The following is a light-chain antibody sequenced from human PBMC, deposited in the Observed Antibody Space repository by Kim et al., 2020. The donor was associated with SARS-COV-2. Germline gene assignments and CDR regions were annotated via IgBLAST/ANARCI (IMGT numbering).Light chain of an antibody. Sequence: SYELTQPPSVSVSPGQTASITCSGDKLGDKYACWYQQKPGQSPVLVIYQDSKRPSGIPERFSGSNSGNTATLTISGTQAMDEADYYCQAGVVFGGGTQLTVL. CDR2: QDS. CDR3: QAGVV. CDR1: KLGDKY. V-gene: IGLV3-1*01. J-gene: IGLJ2*01.